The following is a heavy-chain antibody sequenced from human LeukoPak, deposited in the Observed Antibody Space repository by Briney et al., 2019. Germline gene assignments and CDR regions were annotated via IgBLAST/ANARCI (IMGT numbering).Heavy chain of an antibody. Sequence: ASVKVSCKASGYTFTGYYMHWVRQAPGQGLEWMGWINPNSGGTNYAQKFQGRVTMTRDTSISTAYMELSRLRSDDTAVYYCARAYCVGDCTVLHIYFDNWGQGTLVTVSS. CDR2: INPNSGGT. CDR3: ARAYCVGDCTVLHIYFDN. CDR1: GYTFTGYY. J-gene: IGHJ4*02. V-gene: IGHV1-2*02. D-gene: IGHD2-21*02.